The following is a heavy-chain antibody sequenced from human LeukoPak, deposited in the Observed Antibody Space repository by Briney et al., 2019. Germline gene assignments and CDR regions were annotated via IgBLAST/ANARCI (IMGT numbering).Heavy chain of an antibody. Sequence: SETLSLTCAVYGGSFSGYYWSWIRQPPGKGLEWIGEINHSGRTNYNPSLKSRVTISVDTSKNQFSLKLSSVTAADTAVYYCESSPAMATIIYWGQGTLVTVSS. CDR1: GGSFSGYY. CDR3: ESSPAMATIIY. CDR2: INHSGRT. D-gene: IGHD5-24*01. J-gene: IGHJ4*02. V-gene: IGHV4-34*01.